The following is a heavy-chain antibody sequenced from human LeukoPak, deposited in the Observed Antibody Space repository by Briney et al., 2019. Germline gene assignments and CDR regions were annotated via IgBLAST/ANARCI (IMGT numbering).Heavy chain of an antibody. D-gene: IGHD3-22*01. J-gene: IGHJ5*02. CDR1: GYTFTSYY. CDR2: INPSGGST. V-gene: IGHV1-46*01. CDR3: ARDGSRSITMIVVTSYNWFDP. Sequence: ASVKVSCKASGYTFTSYYMHWVRQAPGQGLEWTGIINPSGGSTSYAQKFQGRVTMTRDTSTSTVYMELSSLRSEDTAVYYCARDGSRSITMIVVTSYNWFDPWGQGTLVTVSS.